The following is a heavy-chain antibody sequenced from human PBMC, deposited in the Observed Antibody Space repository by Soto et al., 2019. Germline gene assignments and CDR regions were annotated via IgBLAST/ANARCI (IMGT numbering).Heavy chain of an antibody. V-gene: IGHV4-4*02. CDR3: ARGSRRIVVVPAAMLRYNWFDP. D-gene: IGHD2-2*01. CDR2: IYHSGST. J-gene: IGHJ5*02. CDR1: SGSISSSNL. Sequence: PSETLSLTCAVSSGSISSSNLWSWVRQPPGKGLEWIGEIYHSGSTNYNPSLKSRVTISVDKSKNQFSLKLSSVTAADTAVYYCARGSRRIVVVPAAMLRYNWFDPWGQGTLVTVSS.